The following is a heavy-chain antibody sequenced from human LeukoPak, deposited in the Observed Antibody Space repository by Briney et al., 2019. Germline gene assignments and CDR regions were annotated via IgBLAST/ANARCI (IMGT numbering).Heavy chain of an antibody. CDR1: GGSLSTHH. Sequence: PSETLSLTCVVSGGSLSTHHWSWIRQPPGKGLEWIGYIYYSGSTNYNPSLKSRVTISVDTSKNQFSLKLSSVTAADTAVYYCARSHYYDSSGYYGDAFDIWGQGTMVTVSS. CDR3: ARSHYYDSSGYYGDAFDI. D-gene: IGHD3-22*01. CDR2: IYYSGST. J-gene: IGHJ3*02. V-gene: IGHV4-59*11.